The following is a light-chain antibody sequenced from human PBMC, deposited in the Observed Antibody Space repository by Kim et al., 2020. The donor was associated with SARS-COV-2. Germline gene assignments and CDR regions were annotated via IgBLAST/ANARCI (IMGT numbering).Light chain of an antibody. CDR1: SSDVGGHNY. J-gene: IGLJ1*01. Sequence: GQSITISCTGTSSDVGGHNYVSWYQQHPGKAPNLMIYDVSNRPSGVSNRFSGSKSGNTASLTISGLQAEDEADYYCSSFTSISTYVFGTGTKVTVL. CDR2: DVS. CDR3: SSFTSISTYV. V-gene: IGLV2-14*03.